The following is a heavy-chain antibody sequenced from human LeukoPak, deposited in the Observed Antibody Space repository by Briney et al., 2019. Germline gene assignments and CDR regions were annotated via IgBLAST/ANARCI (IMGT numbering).Heavy chain of an antibody. CDR3: AMGRRNDYGDYNAFDY. V-gene: IGHV4-39*01. D-gene: IGHD4-17*01. CDR1: GGSISSSSYY. J-gene: IGHJ4*02. CDR2: IYYSGST. Sequence: PSETLSLTCTVSGGSISSSSYYWGWIRQPPGKGLEWIGSIYYSGSTYYNPSLKSRVTISVDTSKNQSSLKLSSVTAADTAVYYCAMGRRNDYGDYNAFDYWGQGTLVTVSS.